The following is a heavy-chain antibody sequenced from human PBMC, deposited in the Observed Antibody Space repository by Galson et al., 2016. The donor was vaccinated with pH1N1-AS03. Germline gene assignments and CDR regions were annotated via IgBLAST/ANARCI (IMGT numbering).Heavy chain of an antibody. CDR1: GGSISSYY. CDR2: IFYSGST. CDR3: ARLDSSGWYSVDY. D-gene: IGHD6-19*01. J-gene: IGHJ4*02. Sequence: ETLSLTCTVSGGSISSYYWSWIRQPPGKGLEWIGYIFYSGSTFYNASLKSRVTILVDASKNQFSLKLRSVTAADTAVYYCARLDSSGWYSVDYWGQGNMVIVSS. V-gene: IGHV4-59*08.